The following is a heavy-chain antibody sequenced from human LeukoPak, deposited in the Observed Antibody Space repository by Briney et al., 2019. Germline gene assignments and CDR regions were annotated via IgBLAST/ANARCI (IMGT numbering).Heavy chain of an antibody. CDR3: ARGGTYYYDSSDLWFDP. D-gene: IGHD3-22*01. J-gene: IGHJ5*02. CDR2: IYHSGST. CDR1: GYSISSGYY. V-gene: IGHV4-38-2*02. Sequence: SETLSLTCTVSGYSISSGYYWGWIRQPPGKGLEWIGSIYHSGSTYYNPSLKSRVTISVDTSKNQFSLKLSSVTAADTAVYYCARGGTYYYDSSDLWFDPWGQGTLVTVSS.